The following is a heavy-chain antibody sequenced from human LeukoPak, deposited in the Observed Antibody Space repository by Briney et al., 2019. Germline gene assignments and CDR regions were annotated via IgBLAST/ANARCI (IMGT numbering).Heavy chain of an antibody. D-gene: IGHD4-17*01. V-gene: IGHV3-30*04. CDR3: VRDRAPHDYGAYDRDY. Sequence: PGGSLSLSCAASGFTFSSYAMGWVRQAPGKGLEWVALISYDGSKRYSADSVKGRFTISRDNSKSTVYLEMNSLRVEDTAVYYCVRDRAPHDYGAYDRDYWGPGTVVTVSS. CDR1: GFTFSSYA. CDR2: ISYDGSKR. J-gene: IGHJ4*02.